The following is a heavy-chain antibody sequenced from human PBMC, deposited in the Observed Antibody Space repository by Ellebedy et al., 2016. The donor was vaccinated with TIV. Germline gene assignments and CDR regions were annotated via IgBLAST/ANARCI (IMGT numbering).Heavy chain of an antibody. CDR3: AREGVSSGYDQNDAFDI. Sequence: AASVKVSCKASGYTFTGYYMHWVRQAPGQGLEWMGWINPNTGATNYAQKFQGRVTMTRDTSITTAYMELSRIRSDDTAVYYCAREGVSSGYDQNDAFDIWGQGTMVTVSS. J-gene: IGHJ3*02. V-gene: IGHV1-2*02. CDR1: GYTFTGYY. CDR2: INPNTGAT. D-gene: IGHD5-12*01.